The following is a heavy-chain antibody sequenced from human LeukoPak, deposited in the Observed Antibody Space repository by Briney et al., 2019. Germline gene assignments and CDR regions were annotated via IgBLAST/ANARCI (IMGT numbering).Heavy chain of an antibody. CDR3: ARTTMVRGVYSTIPYYFDY. CDR2: IYYSGST. Sequence: SQTLSLTCTVSGGSISSGGYYWSWIRQHPGKGLEWIGYIYYSGSTYYNPSLKSRVTISVDTSKNQFSLKLSSVTAADTAVYYCARTTMVRGVYSTIPYYFDYWGQGTLVTVSS. D-gene: IGHD3-10*01. CDR1: GGSISSGGYY. J-gene: IGHJ4*02. V-gene: IGHV4-31*03.